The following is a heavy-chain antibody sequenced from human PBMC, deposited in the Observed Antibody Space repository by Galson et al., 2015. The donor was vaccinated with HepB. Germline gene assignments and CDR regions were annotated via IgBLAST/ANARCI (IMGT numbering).Heavy chain of an antibody. CDR3: AKDGSGWQGLFDY. Sequence: LRLSCAASGFTFDDYTMHWVRQAPGKGLEWVSLISWDGGSTYYADSVKGRFTISRDNSKNSLYPQMNSLRTEDTALYYCAKDGSGWQGLFDYWGQGTLVTVSS. V-gene: IGHV3-43*01. CDR2: ISWDGGST. D-gene: IGHD6-19*01. CDR1: GFTFDDYT. J-gene: IGHJ4*02.